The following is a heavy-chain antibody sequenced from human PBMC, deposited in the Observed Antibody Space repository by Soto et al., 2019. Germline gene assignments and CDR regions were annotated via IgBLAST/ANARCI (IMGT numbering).Heavy chain of an antibody. D-gene: IGHD3-16*02. Sequence: SVKVSCKASGGTFRAYAISWVRQAPGQGLEWMGGIIPIFGTTNNAQNFQGRVTITADESTSTAYMELSSLRSEDTALYYCASNSRGSYHFDYWGQGTQVTVSS. V-gene: IGHV1-69*13. CDR2: IIPIFGTT. CDR1: GGTFRAYA. CDR3: ASNSRGSYHFDY. J-gene: IGHJ4*02.